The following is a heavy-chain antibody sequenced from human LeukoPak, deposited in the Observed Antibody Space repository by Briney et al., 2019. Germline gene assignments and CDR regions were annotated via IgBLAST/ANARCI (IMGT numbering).Heavy chain of an antibody. CDR3: ARYGSGSYFLDYYYYGMDV. D-gene: IGHD3-10*01. Sequence: SETLSLTCTVSGGSISGFYWSWIRQPPGKGLEWIGYIYYTGSTSYNPSLKSRVTLSVDTSKNQFSLKLSSVTAADTAVYYCARYGSGSYFLDYYYYGMDVWGQGTTVTVSS. CDR1: GGSISGFY. V-gene: IGHV4-59*01. CDR2: IYYTGST. J-gene: IGHJ6*02.